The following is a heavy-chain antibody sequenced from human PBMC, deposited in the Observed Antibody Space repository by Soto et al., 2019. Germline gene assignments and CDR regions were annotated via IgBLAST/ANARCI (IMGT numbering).Heavy chain of an antibody. D-gene: IGHD2-2*01. V-gene: IGHV3-23*01. J-gene: IGHJ6*02. CDR3: ANLPAANYYYYGMDV. Sequence: GSLRLSCAASGPTLNNAWMNWVRQAPGKGLEWVSAISGSGGSTYYADSVKGRFTISRDNSKNTLYLQMNSLRAEDTAVYYCANLPAANYYYYGMDVWGQGTTVTVSS. CDR1: GPTLNNAW. CDR2: ISGSGGST.